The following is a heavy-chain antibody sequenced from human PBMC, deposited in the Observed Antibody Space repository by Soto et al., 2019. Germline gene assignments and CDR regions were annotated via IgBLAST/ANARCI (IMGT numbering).Heavy chain of an antibody. CDR3: ARSLVAAAGPFDY. Sequence: SETLSLTCAVYGGSFSGYYWSWIRQPPGKGLEWIGEINHSGSTNYNPSLKSRVTISVDTSKNQFSLKLSSVTAADTAVYYCARSLVAAAGPFDYWGQGTLVTVSS. V-gene: IGHV4-34*01. J-gene: IGHJ4*02. CDR1: GGSFSGYY. CDR2: INHSGST. D-gene: IGHD6-13*01.